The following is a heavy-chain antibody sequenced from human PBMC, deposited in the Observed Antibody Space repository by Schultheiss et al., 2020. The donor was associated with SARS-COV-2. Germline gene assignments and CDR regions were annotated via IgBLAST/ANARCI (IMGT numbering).Heavy chain of an antibody. CDR1: GLSVSSNY. CDR3: AKDSYDFWSGYTYYYYYYGMDV. D-gene: IGHD3-3*01. CDR2: ISSSSSYI. Sequence: GGSLRLSCAASGLSVSSNYMSWVRQAPGKGLEWVSSISSSSSYIYYADSVKGRFTISRENAKNTLYLQMNSLRAEDTAVYYCAKDSYDFWSGYTYYYYYYGMDVWGQGTTVTVSS. V-gene: IGHV3-21*04. J-gene: IGHJ6*02.